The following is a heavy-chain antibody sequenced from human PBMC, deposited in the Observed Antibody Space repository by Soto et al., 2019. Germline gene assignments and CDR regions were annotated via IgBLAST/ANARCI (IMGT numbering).Heavy chain of an antibody. D-gene: IGHD1-26*01. CDR2: INAGNGNT. Sequence: ASVKVSCKASGYTFTNYAMHWVRQAPGQRLEWMGWINAGNGNTKYSQKLQGRVTMTTDTSTSTAYMELRSLRSDDTAVYYCARYGATTAFDYWGQGTLVTVSS. CDR1: GYTFTNYA. V-gene: IGHV1-3*01. J-gene: IGHJ4*02. CDR3: ARYGATTAFDY.